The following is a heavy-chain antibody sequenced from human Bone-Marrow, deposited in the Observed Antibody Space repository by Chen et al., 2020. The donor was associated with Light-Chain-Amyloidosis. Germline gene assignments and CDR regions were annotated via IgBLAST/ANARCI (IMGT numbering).Heavy chain of an antibody. CDR1: GYTFPNYW. Sequence: EVQLEQSGPEVKKPGESLKISCKGSGYTFPNYWIGWVRQMPGKGLEWMGVIYPDDSDARYSPSFECPVPISADKSITTAYLQWRSLKASDTAMYYCARRRDGYNFDYWGQGTLVTVSS. CDR3: ARRRDGYNFDY. J-gene: IGHJ4*02. CDR2: IYPDDSDA. V-gene: IGHV5-51*01. D-gene: IGHD5-12*01.